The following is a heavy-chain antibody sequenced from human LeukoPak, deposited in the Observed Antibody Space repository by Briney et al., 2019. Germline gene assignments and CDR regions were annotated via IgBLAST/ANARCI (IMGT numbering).Heavy chain of an antibody. J-gene: IGHJ6*03. CDR2: INTDGSST. D-gene: IGHD1-26*01. V-gene: IGHV3-74*01. CDR1: GFTFSSYW. Sequence: GGSLRLSCAASGFTFSSYWMHWVRQAPGKGLVWVSRINTDGSSTSYADSVKGRFTISRDNAKNTLYLQMNSLRAEDTAVYYCARDGGSSWYYYYMDVWGKGTTVTVSS. CDR3: ARDGGSSWYYYYMDV.